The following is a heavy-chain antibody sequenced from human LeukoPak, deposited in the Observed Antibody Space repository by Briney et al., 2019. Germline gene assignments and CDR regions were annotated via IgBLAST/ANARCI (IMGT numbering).Heavy chain of an antibody. CDR3: ARSRGIKPRIYYYDSSGSPRWFDP. Sequence: SETLSLTCAVSGGSFSGYYWNWIRQPPGKGLEWIGEINHSGSTNYNPSLKSRVTISVDTSKNQFSLKLSSVTAADTAVYYCARSRGIKPRIYYYDSSGSPRWFDPWGQGTLVTVSS. CDR1: GGSFSGYY. D-gene: IGHD3-22*01. CDR2: INHSGST. V-gene: IGHV4-34*01. J-gene: IGHJ5*02.